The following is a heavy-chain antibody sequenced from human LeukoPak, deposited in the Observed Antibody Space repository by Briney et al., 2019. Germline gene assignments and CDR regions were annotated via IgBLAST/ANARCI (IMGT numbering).Heavy chain of an antibody. CDR3: AKVSSSALDY. Sequence: GGSLRLSCAASGFTFSSYAMSWARQAPGKGLEWVSAISASGGTTLYADSVKGRFTISRDSSKNTLYVQTNSLRAEDTAVYYCAKVSSSALDYWGQGTLVAVSS. CDR2: ISASGGTT. V-gene: IGHV3-23*01. D-gene: IGHD6-6*01. CDR1: GFTFSSYA. J-gene: IGHJ4*02.